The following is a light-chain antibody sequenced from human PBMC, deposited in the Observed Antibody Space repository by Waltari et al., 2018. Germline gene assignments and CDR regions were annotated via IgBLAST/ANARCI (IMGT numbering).Light chain of an antibody. CDR1: QSISSN. Sequence: EIVMTQSPATLSVSPGERATLSCRASQSISSNLAWYQQKPGQAPRLLIYGASTRATGIPARFSGSWSGTEFTLTISSLQSEDFAVYFCQQYNNWPPYTFGQGTKVEI. V-gene: IGKV3-15*01. CDR3: QQYNNWPPYT. CDR2: GAS. J-gene: IGKJ2*01.